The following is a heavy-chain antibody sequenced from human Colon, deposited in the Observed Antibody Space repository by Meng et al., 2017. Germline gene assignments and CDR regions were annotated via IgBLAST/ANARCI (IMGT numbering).Heavy chain of an antibody. CDR3: ARVSRWLQLGGDY. CDR1: GFSFSSYA. CDR2: ISNDGSNE. Sequence: QAQRGESGGGVVQPGGSLRLSCAASGFSFSSYAMHWVRQAPGKGLEWVAVISNDGSNENYADSVKGRVTVSRDNSKNTLYLQMNSLRAEDTAVYYCARVSRWLQLGGDYWGQGTLVTVPS. V-gene: IGHV3-30*04. J-gene: IGHJ4*02. D-gene: IGHD5-24*01.